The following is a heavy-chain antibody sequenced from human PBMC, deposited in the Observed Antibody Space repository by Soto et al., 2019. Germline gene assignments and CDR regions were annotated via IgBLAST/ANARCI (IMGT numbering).Heavy chain of an antibody. Sequence: AGGSLRLSCAASGFTFSSYAMSWVRQAPGKGLEWVSAISGSGGSTYYADSVKGRFTISRDNSKNTLYLQMNSLRAEDTAVYYCASHSSSWYPLGYFDYWGQGTLVTVSS. V-gene: IGHV3-23*01. CDR3: ASHSSSWYPLGYFDY. CDR1: GFTFSSYA. J-gene: IGHJ4*02. CDR2: ISGSGGST. D-gene: IGHD6-13*01.